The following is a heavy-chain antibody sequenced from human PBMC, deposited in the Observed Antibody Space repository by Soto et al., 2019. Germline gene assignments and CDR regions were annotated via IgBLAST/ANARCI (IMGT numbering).Heavy chain of an antibody. V-gene: IGHV4-39*07. CDR2: IFYTGRT. D-gene: IGHD3-9*01. CDR1: DGSISTSSYY. J-gene: IGHJ6*02. CDR3: ARDLTYFDILTGYERYYGMDV. Sequence: SETLSLTCTISDGSISTSSYYWGWIRQSPGKGLEWIGTIFYTGRTYYNPSLESRVTLSVDTSKNQFSLKLSSVAAADTAVYYCARDLTYFDILTGYERYYGMDVWGQGTTVTVSS.